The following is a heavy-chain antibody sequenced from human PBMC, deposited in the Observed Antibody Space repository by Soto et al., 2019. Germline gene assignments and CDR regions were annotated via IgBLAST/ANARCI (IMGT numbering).Heavy chain of an antibody. CDR1: GFTFSSYA. CDR2: ISYDGSNK. V-gene: IGHV3-30*04. D-gene: IGHD6-6*01. CDR3: AREALEYSGSYYYYYGMDV. J-gene: IGHJ6*02. Sequence: GGSLRLSCAASGFTFSSYAMHWVRQAPGKGLEWVAVISYDGSNKYYADSVKGRFTISRDNSKNTLYLQMNSLRAEDTAVYYCAREALEYSGSYYYYYGMDVWGQGTTVTVSS.